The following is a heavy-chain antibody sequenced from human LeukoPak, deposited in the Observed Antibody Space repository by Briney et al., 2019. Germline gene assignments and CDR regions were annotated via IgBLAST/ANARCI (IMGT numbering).Heavy chain of an antibody. D-gene: IGHD1-26*01. Sequence: GGSLRLSCAASGFTFSSYSMNWVRQAPGKGLEWVSSISSSSSYIYYADSVKGRFTISRDNSKNTLYLQMNSLRAEDTAVYYCAKDRSYSATAIDYWGQGTLVTVSS. CDR3: AKDRSYSATAIDY. CDR1: GFTFSSYS. J-gene: IGHJ4*02. V-gene: IGHV3-21*01. CDR2: ISSSSSYI.